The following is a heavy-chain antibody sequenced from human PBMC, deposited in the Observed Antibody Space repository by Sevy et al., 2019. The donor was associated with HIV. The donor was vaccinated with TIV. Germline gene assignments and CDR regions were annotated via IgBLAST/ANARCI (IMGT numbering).Heavy chain of an antibody. V-gene: IGHV4-59*01. CDR3: ARGSGSPDY. J-gene: IGHJ4*02. CDR2: IYYSGST. CDR1: GGDISSYY. Sequence: SETLSLTCTVSGGDISSYYWSWIRQPPGKGLEWIGYIYYSGSTNYNPSLKSRVTISVDTSKNQFSLKLSSVTAADTAVYYCARGSGSPDYWGQGALVTVSS. D-gene: IGHD2-15*01.